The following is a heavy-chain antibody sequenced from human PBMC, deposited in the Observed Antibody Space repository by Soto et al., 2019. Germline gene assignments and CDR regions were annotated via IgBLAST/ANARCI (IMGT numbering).Heavy chain of an antibody. J-gene: IGHJ6*02. CDR1: GGTFSSYA. V-gene: IGHV1-69*13. CDR3: ARVYDSSGYHYGYYYYGMDV. D-gene: IGHD3-22*01. Sequence: SVKVSCKASGGTFSSYAISWMRQAPGQGLEWMGGIIPIFGTANYAQTFQGRVTITADESTSTAYMELSSLRSEDTAVYYCARVYDSSGYHYGYYYYGMDVWGQGTTVTVSS. CDR2: IIPIFGTA.